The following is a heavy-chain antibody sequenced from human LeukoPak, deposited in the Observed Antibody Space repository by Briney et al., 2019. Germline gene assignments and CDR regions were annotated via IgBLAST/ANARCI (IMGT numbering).Heavy chain of an antibody. J-gene: IGHJ3*02. CDR1: VFTFSSYE. Sequence: GGSLRLSCAASVFTFSSYEMNCVRQAPGKGLEWVSYISASGSSIYYADSVKGRFTISRDNAKNSLYLQMNSLRAEDTAVYYCTRDRGTTMVRSFDIWGQGTMVTVSS. CDR3: TRDRGTTMVRSFDI. CDR2: ISASGSSI. V-gene: IGHV3-48*03. D-gene: IGHD4/OR15-4a*01.